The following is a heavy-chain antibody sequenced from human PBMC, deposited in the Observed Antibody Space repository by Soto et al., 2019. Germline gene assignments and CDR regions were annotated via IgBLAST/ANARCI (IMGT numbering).Heavy chain of an antibody. Sequence: GGSLRLSCAASGFTVSSNYMTWVRQVPGKGLEWVSIIWSAGFTYYADSVKGRFTISRDNSKNTLYLQMNSLRAEDSAVYYCARELPPDLWGQGTLVTVSS. J-gene: IGHJ5*02. CDR2: IWSAGFT. V-gene: IGHV3-53*01. CDR3: ARELPPDL. D-gene: IGHD2-15*01. CDR1: GFTVSSNY.